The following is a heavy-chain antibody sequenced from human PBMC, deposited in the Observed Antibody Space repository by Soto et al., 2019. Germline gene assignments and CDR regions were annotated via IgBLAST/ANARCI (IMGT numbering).Heavy chain of an antibody. J-gene: IGHJ4*02. Sequence: ASVKVSCKASGYTFTGYYMHWVRQAPGQGLEWMGWINPNSGGTNYAQKFQGRVTMTRDTSISTAYMELGRLRSDDTAVYYCARALHYGGNTFDYWGQGNLVTVSS. CDR2: INPNSGGT. D-gene: IGHD4-17*01. V-gene: IGHV1-2*02. CDR1: GYTFTGYY. CDR3: ARALHYGGNTFDY.